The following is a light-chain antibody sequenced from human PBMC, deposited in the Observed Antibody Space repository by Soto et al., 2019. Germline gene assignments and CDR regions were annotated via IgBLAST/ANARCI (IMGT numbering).Light chain of an antibody. CDR2: EVT. CDR3: ASYTRVDSWV. Sequence: QSALTQPASVSGSPGQSISICCTGTSSDVGAYDRVSWYQHHPGKAPKLLIYEVTNRPSGVSTRFSGSKSANTASLTISGLQPEVEASYYSASYTRVDSWVFGGGTKLTVL. V-gene: IGLV2-14*01. J-gene: IGLJ3*02. CDR1: SSDVGAYDR.